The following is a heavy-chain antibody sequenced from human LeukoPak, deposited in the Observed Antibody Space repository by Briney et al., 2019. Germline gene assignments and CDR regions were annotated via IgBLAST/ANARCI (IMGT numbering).Heavy chain of an antibody. D-gene: IGHD5-12*01. J-gene: IGHJ6*03. V-gene: IGHV3-30*03. Sequence: PGGSLRLSCAASGFTFSSYGMHGVRQAPGKGLEWVAAISHDGSNKYYADSVKGRFTISRDNSKNTLYLQMNSLRAEDTAVYYCARDRGGYDYGHMDVWGKGTTVTVSS. CDR2: ISHDGSNK. CDR3: ARDRGGYDYGHMDV. CDR1: GFTFSSYG.